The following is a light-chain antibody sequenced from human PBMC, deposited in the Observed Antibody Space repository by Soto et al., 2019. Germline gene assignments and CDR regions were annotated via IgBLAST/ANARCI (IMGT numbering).Light chain of an antibody. V-gene: IGKV4-1*01. CDR3: QQYYTTPLA. CDR2: WAS. Sequence: DIVMTQSPDSLRVSLGERATNTCTSSLNIYFRSNNRNYLAWYQQKSGQPPKLLIYWASTREPGVPDRYSGSGSEKYLTLTVDNVQPDDVAEYYCQQYYTTPLAFGGGTRVDIK. CDR1: LNIYFRSNNRNY. J-gene: IGKJ4*01.